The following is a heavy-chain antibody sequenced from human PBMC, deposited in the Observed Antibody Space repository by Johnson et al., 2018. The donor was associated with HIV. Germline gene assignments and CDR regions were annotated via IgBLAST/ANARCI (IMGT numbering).Heavy chain of an antibody. D-gene: IGHD3-16*01. Sequence: VQPVESGGGLVTPGGSLRLSCAASGFPFSDYYMSWLRQAPGKGPAWVSYISSCGSTIYYAASVKGRFTISRDNAKNSLYLQMNGLRAEDPAVYYRAKDGAWGADAFDIWGQGTMGTVSS. CDR2: ISSCGSTI. V-gene: IGHV3-11*04. J-gene: IGHJ3*02. CDR3: AKDGAWGADAFDI. CDR1: GFPFSDYY.